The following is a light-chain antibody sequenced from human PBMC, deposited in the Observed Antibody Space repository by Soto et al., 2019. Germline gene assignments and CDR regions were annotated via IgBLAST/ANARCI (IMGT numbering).Light chain of an antibody. V-gene: IGKV3-15*01. CDR2: GAS. Sequence: EVVMPQSPATLSVSPGERVTLSCRASQSVRRNLAWYQQKPGQSPRLPIYGASTRATDIPDRVSGSKSGTEFTSTISSLQSEEVAVDYGQQYSNWPLTFGGGTKVDIK. J-gene: IGKJ4*01. CDR1: QSVRRN. CDR3: QQYSNWPLT.